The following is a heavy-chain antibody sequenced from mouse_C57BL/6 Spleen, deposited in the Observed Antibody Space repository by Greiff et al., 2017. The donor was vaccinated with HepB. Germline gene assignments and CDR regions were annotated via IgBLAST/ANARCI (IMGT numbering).Heavy chain of an antibody. V-gene: IGHV1-47*01. CDR2: FHPYNDDT. J-gene: IGHJ1*03. CDR1: GYTFTTYP. D-gene: IGHD1-1*01. CDR3: ARRVYYGSSDVGYFYV. Sequence: QVQLQQSGAELVKPGASVKMSCKASGYTFTTYPIEWMKQNHGKSLEWIGNFHPYNDDTKYNEKFKGKATLTVEKSSSTVYLELSRLTSDDSAVYYCARRVYYGSSDVGYFYVWGTGTTVTVSS.